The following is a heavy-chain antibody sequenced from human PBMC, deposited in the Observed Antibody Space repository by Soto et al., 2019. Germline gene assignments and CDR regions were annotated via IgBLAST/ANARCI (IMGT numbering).Heavy chain of an antibody. CDR1: GFTFSSSG. J-gene: IGHJ5*02. CDR3: AKGKTIFGVVQNWFDP. D-gene: IGHD3-3*01. Sequence: GGSLRLSCAASGFTFSSSGMHWVRQAPGKGLEWVAVVSFDGSSKYYGDSVKGRFTISRDNSKNTLFLQMNSLRAEDTAVYYCAKGKTIFGVVQNWFDPWGQGILVTVSS. V-gene: IGHV3-30*18. CDR2: VSFDGSSK.